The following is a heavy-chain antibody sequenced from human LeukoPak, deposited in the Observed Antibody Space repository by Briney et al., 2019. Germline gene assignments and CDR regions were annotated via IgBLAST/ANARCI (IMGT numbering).Heavy chain of an antibody. Sequence: GASVKVSCKASGYTFTGYYMHWVRQAPGQGLEWMGWINPNGGGTNYAQKFQGRVTMTRDTSISTAYMELSRLRSDDTAVYYCARGADIVVVPAAHRYNWFDPWGQGTLVTVSS. CDR2: INPNGGGT. D-gene: IGHD2-2*01. CDR3: ARGADIVVVPAAHRYNWFDP. J-gene: IGHJ5*02. CDR1: GYTFTGYY. V-gene: IGHV1-2*02.